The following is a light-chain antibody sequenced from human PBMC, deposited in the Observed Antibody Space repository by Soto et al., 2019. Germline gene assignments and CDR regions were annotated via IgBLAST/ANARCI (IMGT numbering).Light chain of an antibody. CDR1: TSNIGAGYD. CDR2: GNS. J-gene: IGLJ1*01. V-gene: IGLV1-40*01. Sequence: QSVLTQPPSVSGAPGQRVTISCTGGTSNIGAGYDVHWYQQLPGTAPKLLIYGNSNRPSGVPERFSGSKSGTSASLAITGLQAEDEGDYYCQSNDSSLSGYVFGTGTKVTVL. CDR3: QSNDSSLSGYV.